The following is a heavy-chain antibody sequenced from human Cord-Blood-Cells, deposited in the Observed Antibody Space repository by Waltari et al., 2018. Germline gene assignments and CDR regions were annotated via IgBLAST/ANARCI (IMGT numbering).Heavy chain of an antibody. V-gene: IGHV1-69*09. CDR3: AIDAGDFDY. D-gene: IGHD7-27*01. CDR2: IIPILGIA. Sequence: QVQLVQSGAEVKKPGSSVKVSCKASGGTFSSYALSWVRQAPGQGLEWMGRIIPILGIANYAQKFQGRVTITADKSTSTAYIELSSLRSEDTAVYYCAIDAGDFDYWGQGTLVTVSS. J-gene: IGHJ4*02. CDR1: GGTFSSYA.